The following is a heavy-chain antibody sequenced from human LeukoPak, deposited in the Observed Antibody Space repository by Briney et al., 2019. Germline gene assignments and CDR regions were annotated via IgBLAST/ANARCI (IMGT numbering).Heavy chain of an antibody. CDR3: ARVYGDYGFGFDP. V-gene: IGHV4-59*01. CDR2: IYYSGST. J-gene: IGHJ5*02. D-gene: IGHD4-17*01. Sequence: SETLSLACTVSGGSISSYCWSWIRQPPGKGLEWIGYIYYSGSTNYNPSLKSRVTISVDTSKNQFSLKLSSVTAADTAVYYCARVYGDYGFGFDPWGQGTLVTVSS. CDR1: GGSISSYC.